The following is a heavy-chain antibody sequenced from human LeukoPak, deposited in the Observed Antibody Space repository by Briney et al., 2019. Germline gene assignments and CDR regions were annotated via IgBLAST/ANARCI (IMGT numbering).Heavy chain of an antibody. CDR3: ARLGGTNWYNWFDP. CDR1: GASLSSDY. D-gene: IGHD1-1*01. J-gene: IGHJ5*02. Sequence: SETLSLTCTVSGASLSSDYWSWIRQPAGKGLESIGRVYPTGSTNFSPSLKNRVTMSIDTSKNQFSLNLSSVTAADTAVYYCARLGGTNWYNWFDPWGQGTLVTVSS. CDR2: VYPTGST. V-gene: IGHV4-4*07.